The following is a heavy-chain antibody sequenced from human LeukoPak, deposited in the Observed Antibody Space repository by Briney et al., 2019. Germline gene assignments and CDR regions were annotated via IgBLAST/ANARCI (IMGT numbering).Heavy chain of an antibody. CDR1: GGSVSSRGYY. CDR3: ARRYDTSGSPFDS. D-gene: IGHD3-22*01. J-gene: IGHJ4*02. Sequence: SQALSLTCTVSGGSVSSRGYYWSWIRQHPGKGLEWIGYIYYSGTTYYNLSLKSRLNISVDTSKNQFSLKLSSVTAADTAVYYCARRYDTSGSPFDSWGQGTLVTVSS. V-gene: IGHV4-31*03. CDR2: IYYSGTT.